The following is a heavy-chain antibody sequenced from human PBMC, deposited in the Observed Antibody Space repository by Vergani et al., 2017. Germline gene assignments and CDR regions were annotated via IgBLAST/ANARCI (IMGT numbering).Heavy chain of an antibody. J-gene: IGHJ4*02. CDR1: GFTFSSYA. D-gene: IGHD6-19*01. Sequence: EVQLLESGGGLVQPGGSLRLSCAASGFTFSSYAMSWVRQAPGKGLEWVSAISGSGGSTYYADTVKGRFTRSRDNSKNALYLQMNTLRAEDTAVYYCAKDPGCKRGWYYFDYWGQGTLVTVSS. CDR3: AKDPGCKRGWYYFDY. CDR2: ISGSGGST. V-gene: IGHV3-23*01.